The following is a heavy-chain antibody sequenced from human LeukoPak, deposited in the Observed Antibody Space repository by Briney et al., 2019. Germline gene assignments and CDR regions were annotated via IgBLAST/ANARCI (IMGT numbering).Heavy chain of an antibody. J-gene: IGHJ6*03. CDR3: ARNTYYYGSGSYSPYYYYYMDV. CDR2: IIPIFGTA. V-gene: IGHV1-69*13. CDR1: GGTFSSYA. D-gene: IGHD3-10*01. Sequence: SVKVSCKASGGTFSSYAISWVRQAPGQGLEWMGGIIPIFGTANYAQKFQGRVTITADESTSTAYMELSSLRSEDTAVYYCARNTYYYGSGSYSPYYYYYMDVWGKGTTVTVSS.